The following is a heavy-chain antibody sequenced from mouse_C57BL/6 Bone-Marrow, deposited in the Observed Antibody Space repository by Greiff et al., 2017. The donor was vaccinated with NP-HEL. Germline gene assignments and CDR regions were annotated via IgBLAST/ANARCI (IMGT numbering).Heavy chain of an antibody. CDR3: TPSYYYGSSFDY. CDR2: IRNKANNPAT. D-gene: IGHD1-1*01. Sequence: EVKLMESGGGLVQPGGSMKLSCAASGFTFSDAWMDWVRQSPEKGLEWVAEIRNKANNPATYYAESVKGRFTISRDDSKSSVYLQMNSLRAEDTGIYYCTPSYYYGSSFDYWGQGTTLTVSS. J-gene: IGHJ2*01. CDR1: GFTFSDAW. V-gene: IGHV6-6*01.